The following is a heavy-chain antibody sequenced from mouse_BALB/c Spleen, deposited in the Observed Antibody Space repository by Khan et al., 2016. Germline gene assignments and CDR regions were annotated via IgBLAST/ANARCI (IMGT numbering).Heavy chain of an antibody. J-gene: IGHJ4*01. CDR3: AKGGRAMGD. Sequence: QVQLQQSGAELARPGASVKLSCKASGYTFTSYWMQWVKQRPGQGLEWIGAIYPGDGDTRYTQKFKGKATLTADKSSNTAYMQLSSLASEDSAVYYCAKGGRAMGDWGQGTSVTVSS. CDR2: IYPGDGDT. CDR1: GYTFTSYW. V-gene: IGHV1-87*01.